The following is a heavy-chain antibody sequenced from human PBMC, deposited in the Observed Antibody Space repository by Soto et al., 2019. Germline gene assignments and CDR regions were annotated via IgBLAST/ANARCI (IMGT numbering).Heavy chain of an antibody. V-gene: IGHV3-30-3*01. CDR1: GFTFSIYA. J-gene: IGHJ4*02. Sequence: GGSLRLSCAASGFTFSIYAMHWVRQAPGKGLEWVAVISYDGSNKYYADSVKGRFTISRDNSKNTLYLQMNSLRAEDTAVYYCANTYYDILTGYSGPVEWGQGTLVTVSS. CDR2: ISYDGSNK. CDR3: ANTYYDILTGYSGPVE. D-gene: IGHD3-9*01.